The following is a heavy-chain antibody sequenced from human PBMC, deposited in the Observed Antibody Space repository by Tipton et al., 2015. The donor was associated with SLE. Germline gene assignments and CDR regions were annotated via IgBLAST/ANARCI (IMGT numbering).Heavy chain of an antibody. Sequence: SLRLSCTASGFTFGDCAMNWVRQAPGRGLEWVGFITTKAFGGTTEYAASVRGRFTISRDDSKNTLYLQMNSLRAEDTAVYYCARETEYYDILTGYSLDYWGQGTLVTVSS. CDR3: ARETEYYDILTGYSLDY. V-gene: IGHV3-49*04. CDR2: ITTKAFGGTT. J-gene: IGHJ4*02. D-gene: IGHD3-9*01. CDR1: GFTFGDCA.